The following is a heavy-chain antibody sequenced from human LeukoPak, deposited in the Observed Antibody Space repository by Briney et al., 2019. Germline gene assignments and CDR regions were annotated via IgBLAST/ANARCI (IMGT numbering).Heavy chain of an antibody. CDR2: IYPNRGGT. V-gene: IGHV1-2*02. CDR3: ARAYDGSGNLDY. Sequence: GASVKVSCKASGYTFTYYYMHWVRQAPGQGLEWMGWIYPNRGGTNYAQKFQGRVTMTRDTSINTAYMELSRLRSDDTAVYYCARAYDGSGNLDYWGQGTLVTVSS. D-gene: IGHD3-22*01. CDR1: GYTFTYYY. J-gene: IGHJ4*02.